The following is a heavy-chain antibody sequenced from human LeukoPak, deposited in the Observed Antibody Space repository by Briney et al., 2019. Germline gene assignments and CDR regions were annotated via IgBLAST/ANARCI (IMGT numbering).Heavy chain of an antibody. V-gene: IGHV3-21*01. CDR3: ARHIAAAGNRPFDY. J-gene: IGHJ4*02. CDR2: ISSSSSYI. D-gene: IGHD6-13*01. Sequence: GGSLRLSCAASGFTFSSYSMNWVRQAPGKGLEWVSSISSSSSYIYYADSVKGRFTISRDNAKNSLYLQMNSLRAEDTAVYYCARHIAAAGNRPFDYWGQGTLVTVSS. CDR1: GFTFSSYS.